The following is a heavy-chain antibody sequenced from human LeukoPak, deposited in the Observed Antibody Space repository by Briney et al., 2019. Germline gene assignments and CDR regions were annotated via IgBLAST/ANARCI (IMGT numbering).Heavy chain of an antibody. CDR3: AKPNSGDSGWYGPDY. CDR2: ISGGGDIT. V-gene: IGHV3-23*01. Sequence: GGSLRLSCAASGFTFSSYGMSWVRQALRKGLEWVSAISGGGDITYYADSVKGRFTISRDNSKNTLYLQMNSLRAEDTAVYYCAKPNSGDSGWYGPDYWGQGTLVTVSS. CDR1: GFTFSSYG. D-gene: IGHD6-19*01. J-gene: IGHJ4*02.